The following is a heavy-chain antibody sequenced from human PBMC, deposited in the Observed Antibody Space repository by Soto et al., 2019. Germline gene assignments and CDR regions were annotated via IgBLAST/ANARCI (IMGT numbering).Heavy chain of an antibody. V-gene: IGHV3-53*01. Sequence: VGSLRLSGAASGFTVSSNYMSWVRQAPGKGLEWVSVIYSGGSTYYADSVKGRFTISRDNSKNTLYLQMNSLRAEDTAVYYCARSGEMATIYYFDYWGQGTLVTVSS. CDR2: IYSGGST. CDR3: ARSGEMATIYYFDY. CDR1: GFTVSSNY. J-gene: IGHJ4*02. D-gene: IGHD5-12*01.